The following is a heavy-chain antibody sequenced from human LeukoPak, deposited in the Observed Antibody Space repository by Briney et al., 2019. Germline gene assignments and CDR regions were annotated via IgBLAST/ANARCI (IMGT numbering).Heavy chain of an antibody. CDR1: GFTFTIYD. CDR2: MNGNSGDT. CDR3: VRGRFIAGAGD. Sequence: ASVKVSCKTSGFTFTIYDINWVRQATGQGLEWMGWMNGNSGDTGYAQKFQGRVTMTRNTSISTAYMELSILRSEDTAVYYCVRGRFIAGAGDWGQGTPVTVPS. V-gene: IGHV1-8*01. J-gene: IGHJ1*01. D-gene: IGHD1-26*01.